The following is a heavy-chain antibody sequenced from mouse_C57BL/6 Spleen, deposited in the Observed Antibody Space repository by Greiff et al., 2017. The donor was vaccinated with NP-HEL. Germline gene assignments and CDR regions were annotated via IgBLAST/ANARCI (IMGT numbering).Heavy chain of an antibody. CDR2: IDPSDSET. Sequence: QVQLKQPGAELVRPGSSVKLSCKASGYTFTSYWMHWVKQRPIQGLEWIGNIDPSDSETHYNQKFKDKATLTVDKSSSTAYMQLSSLTSEDSAVYYCARFTTVVEGYFDVWGTGTTVTVSS. CDR3: ARFTTVVEGYFDV. D-gene: IGHD1-1*01. J-gene: IGHJ1*03. CDR1: GYTFTSYW. V-gene: IGHV1-52*01.